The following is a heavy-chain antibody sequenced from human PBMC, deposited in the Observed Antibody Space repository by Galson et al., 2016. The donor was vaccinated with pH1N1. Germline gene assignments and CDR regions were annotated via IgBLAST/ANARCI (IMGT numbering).Heavy chain of an antibody. CDR3: ARSQYGDYVGYFDF. J-gene: IGHJ4*02. CDR2: IDWDDDK. V-gene: IGHV2-70*01. CDR1: GFSLSTSGMC. D-gene: IGHD4-17*01. Sequence: PALVKPTQTLTLTCTFSGFSLSTSGMCVSWIRQPPGNALEWLALIDWDDDKYYTTSLKTRLTISKDTSKNQVVLTMTNMDPVDTAKDYCARSQYGDYVGYFDFWGQGTLVTVSS.